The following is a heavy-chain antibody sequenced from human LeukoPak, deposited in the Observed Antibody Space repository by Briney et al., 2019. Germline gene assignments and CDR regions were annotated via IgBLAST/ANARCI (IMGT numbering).Heavy chain of an antibody. D-gene: IGHD1-26*01. V-gene: IGHV3-23*01. J-gene: IGHJ4*02. CDR1: GFTFSSYA. Sequence: PGGSLRLSCAASGFTFSSYAMSWVRQAPGKGLEWVSALNGGGGTTYYADSVKGRFTISRDNSKNTLYLQMSSLRAEDTAVYFCAKTGGSYQYYFDCWGQGTLVTVSS. CDR2: LNGGGGTT. CDR3: AKTGGSYQYYFDC.